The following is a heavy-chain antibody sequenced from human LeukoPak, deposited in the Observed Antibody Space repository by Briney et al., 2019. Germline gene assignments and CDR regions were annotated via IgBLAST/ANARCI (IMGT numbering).Heavy chain of an antibody. V-gene: IGHV3-9*03. CDR3: AKDTWYYYDSSAFDI. CDR2: ISWNSGSI. J-gene: IGHJ3*02. CDR1: GFTFDDYA. Sequence: PGRSLRLSCAASGFTFDDYAMHWVRQAPGKGLEWVSGISWNSGSIGYADSVKGRFTISRDNAKNSLYLQMNSLRAEDMALYCCAKDTWYYYDSSAFDIWGQGTMVTVSS. D-gene: IGHD3-22*01.